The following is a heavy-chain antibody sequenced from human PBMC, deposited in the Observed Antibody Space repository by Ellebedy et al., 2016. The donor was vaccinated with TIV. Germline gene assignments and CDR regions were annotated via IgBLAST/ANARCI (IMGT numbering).Heavy chain of an antibody. J-gene: IGHJ4*02. CDR1: GFRFGDYY. CDR2: ISIDGGAT. Sequence: GESLKISCAASGFRFGDYYMTWIRQAPGTGLEWISFISIDGGATYYSDSVKGRFTISRANSKRTVDLQMNGLRAEDTAIYFCAKDRTSGDGYWVFDNWGQGTLVSVSS. D-gene: IGHD5-18*01. V-gene: IGHV3-11*01. CDR3: AKDRTSGDGYWVFDN.